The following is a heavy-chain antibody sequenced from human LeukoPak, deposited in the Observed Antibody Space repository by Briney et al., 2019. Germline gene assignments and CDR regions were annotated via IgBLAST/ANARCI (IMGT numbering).Heavy chain of an antibody. D-gene: IGHD2-15*01. V-gene: IGHV1-2*06. CDR3: ARDGTGYCRGGSCYSGASFDY. CDR2: INPNSGGT. CDR1: GYTFTGYY. Sequence: ASVKVSCKASGYTFTGYYMHWVRQAPGQGLEWMGRINPNSGGTNYAQKFQGRVTMTRDTSISTAYMELSRLRSDDTAVYYCARDGTGYCRGGSCYSGASFDYWGQGTLVTVPS. J-gene: IGHJ4*02.